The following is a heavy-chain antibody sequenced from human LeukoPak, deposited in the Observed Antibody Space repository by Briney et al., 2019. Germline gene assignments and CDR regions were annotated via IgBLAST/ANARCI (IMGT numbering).Heavy chain of an antibody. J-gene: IGHJ3*02. CDR1: GGSFSGYY. CDR3: ARARYVNSFYAFDI. CDR2: LSKSGNT. V-gene: IGHV4-59*01. D-gene: IGHD3-9*01. Sequence: SETLSLTCAVYGGSFSGYYWSWIRQPPGKGLEWIGYLSKSGNTNYSPSLKSRVTIFGDTSKNQFFLKLSSVTAADTAVYYCARARYVNSFYAFDIWGQGTLVTVSS.